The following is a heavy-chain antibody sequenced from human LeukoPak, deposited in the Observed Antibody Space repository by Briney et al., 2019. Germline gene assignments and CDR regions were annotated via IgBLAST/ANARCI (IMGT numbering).Heavy chain of an antibody. J-gene: IGHJ6*02. Sequence: GGSLRLSCAASGFTFSSYSMNWVRQAPGKGLEWVSSISSSSSYIYYADSVKGRFTISRDNAKNSLYLQMNSLRAEDTAVYYCAREKGLWFGERRGMDVWGQGTTVTVSS. CDR1: GFTFSSYS. D-gene: IGHD3-10*01. V-gene: IGHV3-21*01. CDR3: AREKGLWFGERRGMDV. CDR2: ISSSSSYI.